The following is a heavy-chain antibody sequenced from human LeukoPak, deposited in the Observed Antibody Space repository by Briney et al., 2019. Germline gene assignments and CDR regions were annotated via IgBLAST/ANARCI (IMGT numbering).Heavy chain of an antibody. J-gene: IGHJ4*02. D-gene: IGHD6-19*01. CDR2: IYYSGST. CDR3: ARFTPYSSGFDY. CDR1: RGSISSYY. Sequence: SETLSLTCTVSRGSISSYYWSWIRQPPGKGLEWIGYIYYSGSTNYNPSLKSRVTISVDTSKNQFSLKLSSVTAADTAVYYCARFTPYSSGFDYWGQGTLVTVSS. V-gene: IGHV4-59*01.